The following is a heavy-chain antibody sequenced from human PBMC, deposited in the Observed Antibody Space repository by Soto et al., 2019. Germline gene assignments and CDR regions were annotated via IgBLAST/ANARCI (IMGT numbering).Heavy chain of an antibody. D-gene: IGHD4-17*01. J-gene: IGHJ4*02. CDR1: GFSLSTSGVG. V-gene: IGHV2-5*02. CDR3: AHSRVAVTTPYYFDY. CDR2: IYWDDDK. Sequence: QITLKESGPTLVKPTQTLTLTCTFSGFSLSTSGVGVGWIRQPPGKALEWLALIYWDDDKRYSPSLKNKPTTNQDNSKNQVGLTKTNKGPVDNTTYYCAHSRVAVTTPYYFDYWGQGTLVTVSS.